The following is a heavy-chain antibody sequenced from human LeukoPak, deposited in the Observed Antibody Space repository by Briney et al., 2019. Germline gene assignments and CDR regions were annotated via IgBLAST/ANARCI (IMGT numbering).Heavy chain of an antibody. D-gene: IGHD3-22*01. V-gene: IGHV3-21*01. J-gene: IGHJ4*02. Sequence: GGSLRLSCAASGFTFSSYSMNWVRQAPGKGLEWVSSISSSSSSYIYYAGSVKGRFTISRDDAKNSLYLQMNSLRAEDTAVYYCARVVYYDSSGYNYWGQGTLVTVSS. CDR2: ISSSSSSYI. CDR1: GFTFSSYS. CDR3: ARVVYYDSSGYNY.